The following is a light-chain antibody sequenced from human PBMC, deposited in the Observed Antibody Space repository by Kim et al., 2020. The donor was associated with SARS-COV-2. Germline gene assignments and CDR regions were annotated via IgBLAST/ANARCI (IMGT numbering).Light chain of an antibody. CDR1: QGISSY. CDR3: QRLNSYPLT. Sequence: AIRMTQSPSSVSASTGDRVTFTCRASQGISSYLAWYQQKPGQAPKLLIHAASTLQTGVPSRFSGSGSGTEFTLTISSLQPEDFATYYCQRLNSYPLTFGGGTKVDIK. V-gene: IGKV1-8*01. J-gene: IGKJ4*01. CDR2: AAS.